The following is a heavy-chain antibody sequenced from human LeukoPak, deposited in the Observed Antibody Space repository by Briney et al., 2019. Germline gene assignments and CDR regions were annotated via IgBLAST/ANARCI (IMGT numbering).Heavy chain of an antibody. CDR1: GFTFSNNA. CDR2: ISSDGSNK. Sequence: PGGSLRLSCAVSGFTFSNNAMSWVRQAPGKGLEWVALISSDGSNKYYTDSVKGRFTISRDNSKNTLSLHMNSLRAEDTAVYFCARGIGGVFGVVTGWFDPWGQGTLVTVSS. D-gene: IGHD3-3*01. V-gene: IGHV3-30-3*01. CDR3: ARGIGGVFGVVTGWFDP. J-gene: IGHJ5*02.